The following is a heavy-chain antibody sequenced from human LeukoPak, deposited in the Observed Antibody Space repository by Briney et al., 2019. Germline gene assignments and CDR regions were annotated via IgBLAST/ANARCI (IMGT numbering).Heavy chain of an antibody. J-gene: IGHJ5*02. D-gene: IGHD2-2*01. CDR2: INPNSGGT. CDR3: AREGGYCSSTSCLNWFDP. Sequence: VASVKVSCKASGYTFTGYYMHWVRQAPGQGLEWMGWINPNSGGTNYAQKSQGRATMTRDTSISTAYMELSRLRSDDAAVYYCAREGGYCSSTSCLNWFDPWGQGTLVTVSS. CDR1: GYTFTGYY. V-gene: IGHV1-2*02.